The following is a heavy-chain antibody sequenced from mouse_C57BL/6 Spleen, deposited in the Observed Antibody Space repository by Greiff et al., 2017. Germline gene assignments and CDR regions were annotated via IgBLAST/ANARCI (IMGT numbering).Heavy chain of an antibody. CDR3: ANRYGYEGY. CDR2: IYPGSGST. CDR1: GYTFTSYW. Sequence: VQLQQPGAELVKPGASVKMSCKASGYTFTSYWITWVKQRPGQGLEWIGDIYPGSGSTNYNEKFKSKATLTVDTSSSTAYMQLIRLTSEDSAVYYCANRYGYEGYWGQGTTLTVSS. V-gene: IGHV1-55*01. J-gene: IGHJ2*01. D-gene: IGHD2-2*01.